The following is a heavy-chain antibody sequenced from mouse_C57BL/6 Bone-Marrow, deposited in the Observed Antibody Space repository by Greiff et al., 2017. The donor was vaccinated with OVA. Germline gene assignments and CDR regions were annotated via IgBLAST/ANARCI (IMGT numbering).Heavy chain of an antibody. D-gene: IGHD1-1*01. CDR3: ARGLYYGSGPWFAY. CDR2: IDPSDSYT. V-gene: IGHV1-59*01. J-gene: IGHJ3*01. Sequence: QVQLQQPGAELVRPGTSVKLSCKASGYTFTSYWMHWVKQRPGQGLEWIGVIDPSDSYTNYNQKFKGKATLTVETSSSTAYMQLSSLTSEDTAVYYCARGLYYGSGPWFAYWGQGTLVTVSA. CDR1: GYTFTSYW.